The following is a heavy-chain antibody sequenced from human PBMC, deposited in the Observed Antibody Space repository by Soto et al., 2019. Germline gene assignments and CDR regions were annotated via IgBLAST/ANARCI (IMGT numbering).Heavy chain of an antibody. CDR3: AKDYSGFEAFDY. Sequence: QVQLVESGGGVVPPGRSLRLSCAASGFTFSSYGMHWVRQAPGKGLEWVAVISYDGSDKYYADSVKGRFTISRDNSKNTLYLQMNSLRAEDTAVYYCAKDYSGFEAFDYWGQGTLVTVSS. J-gene: IGHJ4*02. CDR2: ISYDGSDK. V-gene: IGHV3-30*18. D-gene: IGHD5-12*01. CDR1: GFTFSSYG.